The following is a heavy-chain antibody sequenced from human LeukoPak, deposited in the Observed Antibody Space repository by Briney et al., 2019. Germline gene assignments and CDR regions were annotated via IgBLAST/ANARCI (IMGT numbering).Heavy chain of an antibody. CDR1: GITLIDYA. J-gene: IGHJ4*02. Sequence: GGSLRLSCAASGITLIDYAMTWVRQAPGKGLEWVSGISGSGGTTTYADSVKGAFTISRDKSTNMLHLQMNSLRAEDTAVYYCATGLNLNSLYYFDNWGQGTLVTVSS. CDR2: ISGSGGTT. V-gene: IGHV3-23*01. D-gene: IGHD3-16*02. CDR3: ATGLNLNSLYYFDN.